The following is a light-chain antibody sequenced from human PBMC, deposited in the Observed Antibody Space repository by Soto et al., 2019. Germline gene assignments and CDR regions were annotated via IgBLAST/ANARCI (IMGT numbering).Light chain of an antibody. CDR2: ASS. V-gene: IGKV1-6*01. CDR3: LQDSKSPRT. J-gene: IGKJ1*01. CDR1: QDIRNE. Sequence: AIEMTQSPSSLSASVGDRVTITCRASQDIRNELGWYQQKPGKAPTLLIYASSTLQSGVPSRFSGSGFGTDFTLTISSLQPEDFATYYCLQDSKSPRTFGQGTKVEIK.